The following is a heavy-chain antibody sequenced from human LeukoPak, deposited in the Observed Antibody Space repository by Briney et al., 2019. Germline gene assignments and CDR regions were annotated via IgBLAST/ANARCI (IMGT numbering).Heavy chain of an antibody. CDR2: IIPIFGTA. CDR1: GGTFSSYA. V-gene: IGHV1-69*05. CDR3: ARGRFGSSWYRYYFDY. J-gene: IGHJ4*02. Sequence: GASVKVSCKASGGTFSSYAISWVRQAPGQGLEWMGGIIPIFGTANYAQKFQGRVTITTDESTSTAYMELSSLRSEDTAVYYCARGRFGSSWYRYYFDYWGQGTLVTVSS. D-gene: IGHD6-13*01.